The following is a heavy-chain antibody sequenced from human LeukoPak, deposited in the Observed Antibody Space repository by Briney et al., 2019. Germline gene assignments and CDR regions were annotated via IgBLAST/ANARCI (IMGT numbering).Heavy chain of an antibody. J-gene: IGHJ4*02. V-gene: IGHV6-1*01. CDR3: ARDKWLDTFFDY. Sequence: SQTLSLTCDVSGDSVSRSSAAWTWLRQSPSRGLEWLGRTYYRSKWYYDYAESVQGRITINPDTSKNQVSLQLKSVTTEDTAVYYCARDKWLDTFFDYWGQGILVTVSS. CDR1: GDSVSRSSAA. CDR2: TYYRSKWYY. D-gene: IGHD6-19*01.